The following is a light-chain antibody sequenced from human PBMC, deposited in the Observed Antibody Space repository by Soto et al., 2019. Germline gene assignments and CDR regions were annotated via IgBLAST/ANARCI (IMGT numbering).Light chain of an antibody. J-gene: IGKJ1*01. Sequence: DIQRTQSPSSLSASVGDRVTITCQASQDITNYLNWYQQKPGKAPKLLIYKASSLESGVPSRFSGSGSGTEFTLTISSLQPDDFATYYCQQYNGYPWTFGQGTKVDIK. CDR2: KAS. V-gene: IGKV1-5*03. CDR1: QDITNY. CDR3: QQYNGYPWT.